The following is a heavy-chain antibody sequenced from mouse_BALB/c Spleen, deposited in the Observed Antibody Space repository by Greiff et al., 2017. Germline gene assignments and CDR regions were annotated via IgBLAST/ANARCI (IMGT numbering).Heavy chain of an antibody. J-gene: IGHJ4*01. Sequence: VQLQQSGPELVRPGVSVKISCKGSGYTFTDYAMHWVKQSHAKSLEWIGVISTYSGNTNYNQKFKGKATMTVDRSSSTAYMELARLTSEDSAIYYIARLDAVVAGGNYAMDYWGQGTSVTVSS. V-gene: IGHV1-67*01. D-gene: IGHD1-1*01. CDR3: ARLDAVVAGGNYAMDY. CDR2: ISTYSGNT. CDR1: GYTFTDYA.